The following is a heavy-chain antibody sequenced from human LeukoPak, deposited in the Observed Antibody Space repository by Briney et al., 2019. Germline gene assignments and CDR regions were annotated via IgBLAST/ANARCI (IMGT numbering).Heavy chain of an antibody. CDR1: GGSIESYY. CDR3: ARFPYFEGFDY. CDR2: IAASGTT. J-gene: IGHJ4*02. V-gene: IGHV4-4*08. D-gene: IGHD3-9*01. Sequence: SETLSLTCTVSGGSIESYYWSWIRQPPGKGLEFIGYIAASGTTKHNPSLKSRVTLSMDTSKNQFSLKLRSVTAADTAVYFCARFPYFEGFDYWGQGTQVIVSS.